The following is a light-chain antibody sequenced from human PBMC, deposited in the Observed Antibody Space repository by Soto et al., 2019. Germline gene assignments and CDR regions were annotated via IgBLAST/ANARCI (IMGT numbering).Light chain of an antibody. CDR3: SSYTSSSTWL. CDR2: EVS. V-gene: IGLV2-14*01. CDR1: SSDVGGYNY. Sequence: QSALTQPASVSGSPGQSITISCTRTSSDVGGYNYVSWYQQHPGKAPKLMIYEVSNRPSGVSNRFSGSKSGNTASLTISGLQAEDEADYYCSSYTSSSTWLFGGGTQLTVL. J-gene: IGLJ2*01.